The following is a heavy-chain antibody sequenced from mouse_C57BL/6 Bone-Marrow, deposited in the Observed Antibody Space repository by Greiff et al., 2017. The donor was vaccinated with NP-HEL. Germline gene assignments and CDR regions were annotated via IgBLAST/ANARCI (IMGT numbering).Heavy chain of an antibody. V-gene: IGHV5-2*03. CDR1: EYEFPSHD. CDR2: INSDGGST. Sequence: EVMLVESGGGLVQPGESLKLSCESNEYEFPSHDMSWVRKTPEKRLELVAAINSDGGSTYYPDTMERRFIISRDNTKKTLYLQMSSLRSEDTALYYGARPSSTIVTIYQDYWGQGTTLTVSS. CDR3: ARPSSTIVTIYQDY. J-gene: IGHJ2*01. D-gene: IGHD2-5*01.